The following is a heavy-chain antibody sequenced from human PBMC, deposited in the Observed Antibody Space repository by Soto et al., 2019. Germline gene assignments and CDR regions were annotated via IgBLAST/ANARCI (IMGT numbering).Heavy chain of an antibody. D-gene: IGHD6-19*01. CDR1: GFTFSNYA. CDR2: IGQSHTNT. J-gene: IGHJ5*02. Sequence: EVQVLESGGGLVQPGGSLRLSCAASGFTFSNYAMSWVRQAPGKGLEWVSSIGQSHTNTFYADSVKGRFTISSDSSKTTAYLQMNSLGAEVTAVYYCATIPWYTIGPWGQGTVVTVSS. CDR3: ATIPWYTIGP. V-gene: IGHV3-23*01.